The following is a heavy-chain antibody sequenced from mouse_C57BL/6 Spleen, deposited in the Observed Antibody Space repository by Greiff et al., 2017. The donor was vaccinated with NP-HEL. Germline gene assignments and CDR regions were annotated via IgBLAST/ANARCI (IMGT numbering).Heavy chain of an antibody. CDR3: AKLLLDY. V-gene: IGHV1-82*01. CDR2: IYPGDGDT. Sequence: QVHVKQSGPELVKPGASVKISCKASGYAFSSSWMNWVKQRPGKGLEWIGRIYPGDGDTNYNGKFKGKATLTADKSSSTAYMQLSSLTSEDSAVYFCAKLLLDYWGQGTSVTVSS. D-gene: IGHD2-1*01. J-gene: IGHJ4*01. CDR1: GYAFSSSW.